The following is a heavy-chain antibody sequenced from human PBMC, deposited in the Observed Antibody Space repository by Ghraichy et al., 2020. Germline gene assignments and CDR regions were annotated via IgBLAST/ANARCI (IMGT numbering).Heavy chain of an antibody. CDR3: ARNDYHLDS. Sequence: GGSLRLSCAASGFTFSNFGFHWVRQAPGKGPEWVAFLRYHGNEKYYADSVKGRFTISRDNSKDTLYLQMTSLRVEDTAMYYCARNDYHLDSWGQGTLVTVSS. CDR1: GFTFSNFG. D-gene: IGHD4-11*01. J-gene: IGHJ4*02. V-gene: IGHV3-30*02. CDR2: LRYHGNEK.